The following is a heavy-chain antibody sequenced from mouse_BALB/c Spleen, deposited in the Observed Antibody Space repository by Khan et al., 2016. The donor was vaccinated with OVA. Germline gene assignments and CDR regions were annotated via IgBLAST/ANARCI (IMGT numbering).Heavy chain of an antibody. CDR1: GYTFTNYG. J-gene: IGHJ4*01. CDR2: INTYTGEP. CDR3: ARPPYFSYTLDH. Sequence: QIQLVQSGPELKKPGETVKISCKASGYTFTNYGMNWVKQSPGKALKWMGWINTYTGEPTYADDFKGRFAFSLETSASTAYLQISKLKNEDTATYFCARPPYFSYTLDHWGQGTSVTVSS. D-gene: IGHD2-10*01. V-gene: IGHV9-3-1*01.